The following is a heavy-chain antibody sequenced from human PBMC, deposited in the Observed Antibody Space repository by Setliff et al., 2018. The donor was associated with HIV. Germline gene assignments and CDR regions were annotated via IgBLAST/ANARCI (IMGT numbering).Heavy chain of an antibody. J-gene: IGHJ6*02. CDR1: GASISSYY. Sequence: PSETLSLTCSVSGASISSYYWSWIRQPPGKGLEWIGYVDYNGSTYYNPSLKRRVTISVARSKNQFSLTLSSVTAADTAVYYCSRIPQLLDYAMDVWGQGTTVTVSS. CDR2: VDYNGST. V-gene: IGHV4-59*08. D-gene: IGHD2-2*01. CDR3: SRIPQLLDYAMDV.